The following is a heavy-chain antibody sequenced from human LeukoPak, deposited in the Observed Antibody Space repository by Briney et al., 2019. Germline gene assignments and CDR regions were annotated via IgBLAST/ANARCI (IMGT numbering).Heavy chain of an antibody. Sequence: QSGGSLRLSCAASGFTFSSYAMSWVRQAPGKGLEWVSAISGSGGSTYYADSVKGRFTISRDNSKNTLYLQMNSLRAEDTAVYYCAKDHSTVYSSSWHKSQFDYWGQGTLVTVSS. CDR1: GFTFSSYA. V-gene: IGHV3-23*01. D-gene: IGHD6-13*01. CDR3: AKDHSTVYSSSWHKSQFDY. J-gene: IGHJ4*02. CDR2: ISGSGGST.